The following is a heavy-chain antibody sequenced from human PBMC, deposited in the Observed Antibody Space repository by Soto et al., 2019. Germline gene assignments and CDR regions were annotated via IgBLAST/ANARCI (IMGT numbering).Heavy chain of an antibody. J-gene: IGHJ4*02. CDR3: ARSSGGVSYFDY. V-gene: IGHV4-59*01. Sequence: PSETLSLTCTVSGGSISSYYWSWMRQPPGKGLEWIGYIYYSGSTNYNPSLKSRVTISVDTSKNQFSLKLSSVTAADTAVYYCARSSGGVSYFDYWGQGTLVTVSS. CDR1: GGSISSYY. D-gene: IGHD3-10*01. CDR2: IYYSGST.